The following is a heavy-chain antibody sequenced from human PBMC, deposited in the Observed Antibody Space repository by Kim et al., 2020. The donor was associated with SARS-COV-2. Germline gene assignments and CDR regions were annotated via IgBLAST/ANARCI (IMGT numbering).Heavy chain of an antibody. Sequence: GGSLRLSCAASGFTFSSYAMSWVRQAPGKGLEWVSAISGSGGSTYYADSVKGRFTISRDNSKNTLYLQMNSLRAEDTAVYYCAKDSYHYYDSSGYYYWGQGTLVTVSS. CDR2: ISGSGGST. CDR1: GFTFSSYA. D-gene: IGHD3-22*01. J-gene: IGHJ4*02. CDR3: AKDSYHYYDSSGYYY. V-gene: IGHV3-23*01.